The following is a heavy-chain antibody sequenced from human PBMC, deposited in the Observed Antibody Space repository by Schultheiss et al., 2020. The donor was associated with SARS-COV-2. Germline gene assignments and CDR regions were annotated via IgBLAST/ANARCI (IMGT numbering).Heavy chain of an antibody. J-gene: IGHJ4*02. D-gene: IGHD4-23*01. CDR1: GYTFTSYG. V-gene: IGHV1-2*02. CDR3: ARGSAGVATIFTLDH. CDR2: INPNSGGT. Sequence: ASVKVSCKASGYTFTSYGVTWVRQAPGQGLEWMGWINPNSGGTNYAQKFQGRVTMTRDTSISTAYMELSRLRSDDTAVYYCARGSAGVATIFTLDHWGQGTLVTVSS.